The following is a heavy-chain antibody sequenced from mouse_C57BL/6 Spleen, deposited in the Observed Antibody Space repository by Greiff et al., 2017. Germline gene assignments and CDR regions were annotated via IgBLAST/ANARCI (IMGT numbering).Heavy chain of an antibody. CDR3: SSNYVRAMDY. CDR1: GYTFTDYE. CDR2: IDPETGGT. V-gene: IGHV1-15*01. D-gene: IGHD2-5*01. Sequence: QVQLQQSGAELVRPGASVTLSCKASGYTFTDYEMHWVKQTPVHGLEWIGAIDPETGGTAYNQKFKGKAILTADKSSSTAYMALRRLTSEDSAVYYCSSNYVRAMDYWGQGTSGTVSS. J-gene: IGHJ4*01.